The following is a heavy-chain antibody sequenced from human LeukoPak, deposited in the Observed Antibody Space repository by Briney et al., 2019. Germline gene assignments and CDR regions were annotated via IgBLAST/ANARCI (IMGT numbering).Heavy chain of an antibody. CDR3: ARARTYSSSLGWFDP. Sequence: SETLSLTCTVSGGSISSSSYYWGWIRQPPGKGLEWIGSIYYSGSTYYNPSLKSRVTISVDTSKNQFSLKLSSVTAADTAVYYCARARTYSSSLGWFDPWGQGTLVTVSS. CDR1: GGSISSSSYY. CDR2: IYYSGST. V-gene: IGHV4-39*07. D-gene: IGHD6-13*01. J-gene: IGHJ5*02.